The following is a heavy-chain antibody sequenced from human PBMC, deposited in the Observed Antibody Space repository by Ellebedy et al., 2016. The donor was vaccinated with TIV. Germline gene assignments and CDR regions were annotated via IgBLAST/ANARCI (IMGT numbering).Heavy chain of an antibody. CDR3: ARSPDAYCGGDCYRGWFDP. Sequence: GESLKISCAASGFTFSSYGMHWVRQAPGKGLDWVAVIWYDGSNKYYADSVKGRFTISRDNSKNTLYLQMNSLRAEDTAVYYCARSPDAYCGGDCYRGWFDPWGQGTLVTVSS. CDR2: IWYDGSNK. J-gene: IGHJ5*02. CDR1: GFTFSSYG. D-gene: IGHD2-21*02. V-gene: IGHV3-33*08.